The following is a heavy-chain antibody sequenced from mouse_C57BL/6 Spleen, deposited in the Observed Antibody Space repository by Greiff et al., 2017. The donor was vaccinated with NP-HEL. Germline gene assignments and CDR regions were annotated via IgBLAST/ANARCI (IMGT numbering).Heavy chain of an antibody. Sequence: VKLMESGAELVRPGASVKLSCKASGYTFTDYYINWVKQRPGQGLEWIARIYPGSGNTYYNEKFKGKATLTAEKSSSTAYMQLSSLTSEDSAVYFCARGAHYYGSSYGFAYWGQGTLVTVSA. D-gene: IGHD1-1*01. CDR1: GYTFTDYY. CDR3: ARGAHYYGSSYGFAY. CDR2: IYPGSGNT. V-gene: IGHV1-76*01. J-gene: IGHJ3*01.